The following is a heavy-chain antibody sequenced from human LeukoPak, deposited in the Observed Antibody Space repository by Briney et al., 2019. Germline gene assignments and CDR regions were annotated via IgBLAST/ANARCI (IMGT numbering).Heavy chain of an antibody. CDR2: INHSGST. V-gene: IGHV4-34*01. J-gene: IGHJ3*02. CDR3: ARHLPTRLRYAFDI. Sequence: TSETLSLTCAVYGGSFSGYYWSWIRQPPGKGLEWIGEINHSGSTNYNPSLKSRVTISVDTSKNQFSLKLSSVTAADTAVYYCARHLPTRLRYAFDIWGQGTMVTVSS. CDR1: GGSFSGYY. D-gene: IGHD4-17*01.